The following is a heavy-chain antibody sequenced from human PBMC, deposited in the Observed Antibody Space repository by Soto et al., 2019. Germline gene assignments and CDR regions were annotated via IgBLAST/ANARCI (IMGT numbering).Heavy chain of an antibody. CDR2: LSSDGFGA. CDR1: GFSLSPYW. CDR3: ARDLGGPDY. J-gene: IGHJ4*02. V-gene: IGHV3-74*03. Sequence: GGSLRLSCAASGFSLSPYWMHWVRQVPGRGLEWVARLSSDGFGAAYADSVRGRFFISRDIARNTLSLQMNSLRADDTAVYYCARDLGGPDYWGRGTSVTVSS. D-gene: IGHD3-16*01.